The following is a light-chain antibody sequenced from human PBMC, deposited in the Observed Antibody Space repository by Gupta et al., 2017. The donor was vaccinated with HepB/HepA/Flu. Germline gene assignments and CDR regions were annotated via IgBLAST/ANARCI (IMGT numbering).Light chain of an antibody. V-gene: IGKV1-39*01. CDR2: GAS. J-gene: IGKJ2*01. Sequence: DIQMTQSPSSLSASVGDRVTITCRSSHSISAYLNWYQQKPGRAPRLLIYGASNLQTGVPSRFSGSGSGTEFTLTISRLQPEDVATFYCQQRDSIPSTFGQGSKVEI. CDR1: HSISAY. CDR3: QQRDSIPST.